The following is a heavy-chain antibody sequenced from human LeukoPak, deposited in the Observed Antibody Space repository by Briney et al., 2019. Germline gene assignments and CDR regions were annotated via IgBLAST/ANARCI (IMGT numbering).Heavy chain of an antibody. Sequence: SETLSLTCTVSGVSINGYYWSWIRQPPGKGLEWIGYIYYSGSTYYNPSLKSRVTMSVDTSKNQFSLKLTSVTTADTAVYYCASEVDYWFDPWGQGTLVTVSS. V-gene: IGHV4-59*01. J-gene: IGHJ5*02. CDR1: GVSINGYY. CDR2: IYYSGST. D-gene: IGHD2-15*01. CDR3: ASEVDYWFDP.